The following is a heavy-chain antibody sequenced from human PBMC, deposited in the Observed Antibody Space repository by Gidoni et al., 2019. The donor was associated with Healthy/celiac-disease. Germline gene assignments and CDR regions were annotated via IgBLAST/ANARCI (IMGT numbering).Heavy chain of an antibody. CDR2: INPNSVGT. CDR1: GYTFTGYY. V-gene: IGHV1-2*02. CDR3: ARVYGWNDLHY. J-gene: IGHJ4*02. Sequence: QVQLVQSGAEVKKPGASVKVSCKASGYTFTGYYMHWVRQAPGQGLEWMGWINPNSVGTNYAQKFQGRVTMTRDTSISTAYMELSRLRSDDTAVYYCARVYGWNDLHYWGQGTLVTVSS. D-gene: IGHD1-1*01.